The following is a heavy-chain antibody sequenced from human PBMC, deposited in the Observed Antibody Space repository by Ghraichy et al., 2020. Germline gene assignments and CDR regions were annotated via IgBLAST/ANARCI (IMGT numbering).Heavy chain of an antibody. V-gene: IGHV3-33*01. CDR1: GFTFSSYG. D-gene: IGHD3-3*01. J-gene: IGHJ4*02. CDR3: ARDPALNYDFWSGYYFSLPREWRYFDY. Sequence: GGSLRLSCAASGFTFSSYGMHWVRQAPGKGLEWVAVIWYDGSNKYYADSVKGRFTISRDNSKNTLYLQMNSLRAEDTTVYYCARDPALNYDFWSGYYFSLPREWRYFDYWGQGTLVTVSS. CDR2: IWYDGSNK.